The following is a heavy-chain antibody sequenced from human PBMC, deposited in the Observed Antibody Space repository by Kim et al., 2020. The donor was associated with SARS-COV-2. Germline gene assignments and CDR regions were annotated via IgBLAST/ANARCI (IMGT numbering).Heavy chain of an antibody. D-gene: IGHD3-22*01. J-gene: IGHJ4*02. CDR1: GFTFSSYS. CDR2: ISSSSSYI. Sequence: GGSLRLSCAASGFTFSSYSMNWVRQAPGKGLEWVSSISSSSSYIYYADSVKGRFTISRDNAKNSLYLQMNSLRAEDTAVYYCARGDYYDSSGYVWDSGNQERLLGPGGYWGQGTLVTVSS. CDR3: ARGDYYDSSGYVWDSGNQERLLGPGGY. V-gene: IGHV3-21*01.